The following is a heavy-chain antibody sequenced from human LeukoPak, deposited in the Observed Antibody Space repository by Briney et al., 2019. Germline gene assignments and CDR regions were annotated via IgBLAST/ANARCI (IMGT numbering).Heavy chain of an antibody. CDR2: IVVGSGNT. D-gene: IGHD3-3*01. V-gene: IGHV1-58*02. CDR1: GFTFTSSA. J-gene: IGHJ1*01. CDR3: AAGEYDFRGAEYFQH. Sequence: TSVKLSCKACGFTFTSSAMQWVRQARGQRLEWIGWIVVGSGNTNYAQKFQERVTITRDMSTSTAYMELSSLRSEDTAVYYCAAGEYDFRGAEYFQHWGQGTLVTVSS.